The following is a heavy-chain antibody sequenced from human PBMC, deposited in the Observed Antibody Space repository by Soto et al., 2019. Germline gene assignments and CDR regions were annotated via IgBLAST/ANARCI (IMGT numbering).Heavy chain of an antibody. CDR3: ARGGVY. V-gene: IGHV3-48*03. CDR2: ISGSGSTI. CDR1: GFTFSSHE. Sequence: LRLSCEATGFTFSSHEMNWIRQTPGKRLEWIAKISGSGSTINYADSVKGRFTISRDNVERTLHLQMDSLRVEDTGVYYCARGGVYWGRGTLVTVSS. D-gene: IGHD2-8*01. J-gene: IGHJ1*01.